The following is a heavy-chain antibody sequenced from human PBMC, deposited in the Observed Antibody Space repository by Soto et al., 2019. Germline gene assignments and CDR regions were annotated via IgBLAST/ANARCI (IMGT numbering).Heavy chain of an antibody. V-gene: IGHV3-30*18. Sequence: QVPLVESGGGVVQPGRSLRLSCAASGFTFSSYGLHWVRQAPGKGLEWVAVISYDGSNKYYADSVKGRFTFSRDNSKNTLYLQMNSLRAEDTAVYYCAKGNGQWPNWFDPWGQGTLVTVSS. D-gene: IGHD6-19*01. CDR3: AKGNGQWPNWFDP. CDR1: GFTFSSYG. J-gene: IGHJ5*02. CDR2: ISYDGSNK.